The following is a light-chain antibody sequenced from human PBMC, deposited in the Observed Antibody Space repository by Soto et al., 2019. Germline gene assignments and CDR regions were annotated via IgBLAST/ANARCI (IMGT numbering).Light chain of an antibody. CDR1: SSDVGGYNY. Sequence: ALTQPASVSGPPGQSITISCTGTSSDVGGYNYVSWYQHHPGKAPKLIIYEVSNRPSGVSNRFSGSKSGNTASLTISGLQADDEADYYCSSYTSSSTVVFGIGTKVTVL. CDR2: EVS. V-gene: IGLV2-14*01. CDR3: SSYTSSSTVV. J-gene: IGLJ1*01.